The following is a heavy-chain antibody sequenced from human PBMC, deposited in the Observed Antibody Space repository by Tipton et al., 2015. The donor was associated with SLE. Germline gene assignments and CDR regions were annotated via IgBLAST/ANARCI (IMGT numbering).Heavy chain of an antibody. D-gene: IGHD3-3*01. J-gene: IGHJ4*02. CDR2: ISFSGLT. CDR3: ARHKLGFSWSYFDS. Sequence: TLSLTCTVSGGSISGYHWSWVRQPPGKGLEWIGYISFSGLTNYNPSVRSRVSTSMDTSKNQFSLQMSSVTAADTALYYCARHKLGFSWSYFDSWGQGTLVTVSS. CDR1: GGSISGYH. V-gene: IGHV4-59*08.